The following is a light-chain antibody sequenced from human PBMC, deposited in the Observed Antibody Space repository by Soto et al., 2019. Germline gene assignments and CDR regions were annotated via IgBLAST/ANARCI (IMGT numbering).Light chain of an antibody. CDR1: SSDVKGNNY. CDR3: SSYAGSNNLGV. V-gene: IGLV2-8*01. Sequence: QSVLTQPPSAYGSPGQSVTISCTGNSSDVKGNNYVSWYQQHPGKAPKLMIYEVSKRPSGVPDRFSGSKSGNTASLTVSGLQAEDEADYYCSSYAGSNNLGVFGTGTKVTVL. J-gene: IGLJ1*01. CDR2: EVS.